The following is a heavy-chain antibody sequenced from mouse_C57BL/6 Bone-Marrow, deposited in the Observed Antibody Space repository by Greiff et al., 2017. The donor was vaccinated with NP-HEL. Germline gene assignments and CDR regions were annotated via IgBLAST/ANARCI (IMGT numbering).Heavy chain of an antibody. Sequence: QVQLKESGPELVKPGASVKISCKASGYAFSSSWMNWVKQRPGKGLEWIGRIYPGDGDTNYNGKFKGKATLTADKSSSTAYMQLSSLTSEDSAVYFCAEGYYDFDYWGQGTTLTVSS. V-gene: IGHV1-82*01. CDR3: AEGYYDFDY. J-gene: IGHJ2*01. CDR1: GYAFSSSW. CDR2: IYPGDGDT. D-gene: IGHD2-3*01.